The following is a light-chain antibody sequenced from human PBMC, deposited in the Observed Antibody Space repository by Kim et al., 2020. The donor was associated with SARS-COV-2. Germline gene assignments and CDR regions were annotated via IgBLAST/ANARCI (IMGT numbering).Light chain of an antibody. Sequence: SLSQGERATLPCRASQSIGDSLAWYQQKPAQAPILLIYHTSSRATGIPAMFSGSGSGTVFTLTISRLEPEDFAVYYCQQRSSWPQAFGQGTKVEI. V-gene: IGKV3-11*01. J-gene: IGKJ1*01. CDR3: QQRSSWPQA. CDR2: HTS. CDR1: QSIGDS.